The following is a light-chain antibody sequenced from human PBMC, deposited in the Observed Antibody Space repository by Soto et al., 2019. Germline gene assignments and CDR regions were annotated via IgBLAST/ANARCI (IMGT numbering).Light chain of an antibody. V-gene: IGLV3-21*04. CDR1: NIGSKS. CDR2: YDT. J-gene: IGLJ1*01. CDR3: QVWDSSSDHYV. Sequence: SYELTQPHSVSVAPGKTARITCGGANIGSKSVHWYQQKPGQAPVLVIYYDTDRPSGIPERFSGSNSGNTATLTISRVEAGDEADYYCQVWDSSSDHYVFGAGTKLTV.